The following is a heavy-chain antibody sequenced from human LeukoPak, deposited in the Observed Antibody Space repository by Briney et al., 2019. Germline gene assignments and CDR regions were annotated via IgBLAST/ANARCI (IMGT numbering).Heavy chain of an antibody. V-gene: IGHV3-7*01. CDR2: IKQDGSEK. Sequence: GGSLRLSCAASGFTFSSYWMSWVRQAPGKGLEWVANIKQDGSEKYYVDSVKGRFTISRDNAKNSLYLQMNSLRAEDTAVYYCARERVFYCSSTSRHYYYYYYMDVWGKGTTVTVSS. CDR3: ARERVFYCSSTSRHYYYYYYMDV. D-gene: IGHD2-2*01. CDR1: GFTFSSYW. J-gene: IGHJ6*03.